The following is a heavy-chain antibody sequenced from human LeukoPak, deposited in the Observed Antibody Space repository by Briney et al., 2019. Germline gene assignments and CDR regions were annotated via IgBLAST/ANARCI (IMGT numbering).Heavy chain of an antibody. J-gene: IGHJ4*02. V-gene: IGHV3-48*01. CDR2: ISSSSSTI. Sequence: GGSLRLSCAASRFTFSSYSMNWVRQAPGKGLEWVSYISSSSSTIYYADSVKGRFTISRDNAKNSLYLQMNSLRAEDTAVYYCASVSRYYYDSSADYFDYWGQGTLVTVSS. CDR1: RFTFSSYS. D-gene: IGHD3-22*01. CDR3: ASVSRYYYDSSADYFDY.